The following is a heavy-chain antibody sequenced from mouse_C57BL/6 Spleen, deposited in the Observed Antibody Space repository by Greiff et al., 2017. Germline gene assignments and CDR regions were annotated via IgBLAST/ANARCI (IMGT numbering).Heavy chain of an antibody. CDR3: ANTLANWDGYDMDY. J-gene: IGHJ4*01. Sequence: QVQLKESGPGLVQPSPCLSITCTVSGFSLTSYGVHWVRQSPGKGLEWLGWIWSGGSTDDDAAYMSRLSITKDNSKSQVFFKMNSLQADDTSMYYCANTLANWDGYDMDYWGQGTSVTVSS. D-gene: IGHD4-1*01. CDR2: IWSGGST. CDR1: GFSLTSYG. V-gene: IGHV2-5*01.